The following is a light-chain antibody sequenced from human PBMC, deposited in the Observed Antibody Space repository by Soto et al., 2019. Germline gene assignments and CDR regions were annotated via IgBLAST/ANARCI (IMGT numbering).Light chain of an antibody. Sequence: EIVLTQSPGTLSLSPGERATLSCRASQSVSSHLAWYQQKPGQAPRLLIYDASNRATGIPARFSGSGSGTDFTLTISSLEPEDFAGYHCVQHTTWPWTCGQGSKVEIK. CDR2: DAS. CDR1: QSVSSH. CDR3: VQHTTWPWT. J-gene: IGKJ1*01. V-gene: IGKV3-11*01.